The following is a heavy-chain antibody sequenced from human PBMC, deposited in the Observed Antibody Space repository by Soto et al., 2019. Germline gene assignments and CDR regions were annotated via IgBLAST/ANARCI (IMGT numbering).Heavy chain of an antibody. J-gene: IGHJ4*02. Sequence: ASVKVSCKASGYTFTSYGISWVRQAPGQGLEWMGWISAYNGNTNYAQKLQGRVTMTTDTSTSTAYMELRSLRSDDTAVYYCARDLSSKDIVVVVAATFDYWGQGTLVTVSS. CDR1: GYTFTSYG. CDR2: ISAYNGNT. CDR3: ARDLSSKDIVVVVAATFDY. D-gene: IGHD2-15*01. V-gene: IGHV1-18*01.